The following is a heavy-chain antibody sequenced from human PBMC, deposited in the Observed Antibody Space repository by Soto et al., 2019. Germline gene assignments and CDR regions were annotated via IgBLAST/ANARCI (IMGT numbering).Heavy chain of an antibody. CDR1: GFIFTSSA. Sequence: ASVKVSCKAPGFIFTSSAVQWVRQARGQRLEWIGWINVGSGNTNYAQKFQERVTITRDMSTSTAYMELRSLRSEDTAVYYCAAGDSSGYYGGWGQGTLVTVSS. J-gene: IGHJ4*02. D-gene: IGHD3-22*01. CDR3: AAGDSSGYYGG. V-gene: IGHV1-58*01. CDR2: INVGSGNT.